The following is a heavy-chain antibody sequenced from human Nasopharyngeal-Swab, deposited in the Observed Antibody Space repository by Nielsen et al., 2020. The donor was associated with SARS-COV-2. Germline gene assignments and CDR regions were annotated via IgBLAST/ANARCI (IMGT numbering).Heavy chain of an antibody. J-gene: IGHJ4*02. CDR1: GFSFSTNS. D-gene: IGHD3-22*01. CDR2: ISSAGSDL. V-gene: IGHV3-21*01. CDR3: ARARFYYDSSALDF. Sequence: GSLRLSCAASGFSFSTNSMTWVRQAPGKGLEWVSSISSAGSDLNYADSVKGRFTISRDNAENSLFLQMSSLRAEDTAVYYCARARFYYDSSALDFWGQGTLVTVSS.